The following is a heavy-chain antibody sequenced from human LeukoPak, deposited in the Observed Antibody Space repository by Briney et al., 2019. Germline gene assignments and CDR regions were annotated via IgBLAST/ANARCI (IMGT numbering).Heavy chain of an antibody. D-gene: IGHD6-13*01. V-gene: IGHV3-53*01. CDR2: IYSGGST. CDR3: ARVVGYSSSWYEDRGAFDI. J-gene: IGHJ3*02. Sequence: PGGSLRLSCAASGFTVSSNYMSWVRQAPGKGLEWVSVIYSGGSTYYADSVKGRFTISRDNPKNTLYLQMNSLRAEDTAVYYCARVVGYSSSWYEDRGAFDIWGQGTMVTVSS. CDR1: GFTVSSNY.